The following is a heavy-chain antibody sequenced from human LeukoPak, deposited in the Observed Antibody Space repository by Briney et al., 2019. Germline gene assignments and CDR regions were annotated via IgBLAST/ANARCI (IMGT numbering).Heavy chain of an antibody. CDR2: ISHDGSNK. CDR3: AKEGYYGSGSFPDS. Sequence: GGSLRLPCEASGFTFSSYGMHWVRRAPGKGLEWMTVISHDGSNKYYVDSVKGRFTISRDNSKSTLYLQMNSLRAEDTAVYYCAKEGYYGSGSFPDSWGQGTLVTVSS. CDR1: GFTFSSYG. J-gene: IGHJ4*02. D-gene: IGHD3-10*01. V-gene: IGHV3-30*18.